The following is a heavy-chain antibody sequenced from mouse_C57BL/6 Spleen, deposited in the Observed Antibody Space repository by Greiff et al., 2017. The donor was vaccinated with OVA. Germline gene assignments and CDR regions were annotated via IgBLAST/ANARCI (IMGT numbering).Heavy chain of an antibody. CDR3: ARTAQVYYFDY. CDR2: ISYDGSN. CDR1: GYSITSGYY. D-gene: IGHD3-2*02. J-gene: IGHJ2*01. Sequence: EVQLQQSGPGLVKPSQSLSLTCSVPGYSITSGYYWNWIRQFPGNKLEWMGYISYDGSNNYNPSLKNRISITRDTSKNQFFLKLNSVTTEDTATYYCARTAQVYYFDYWGQGTTLTVSS. V-gene: IGHV3-6*01.